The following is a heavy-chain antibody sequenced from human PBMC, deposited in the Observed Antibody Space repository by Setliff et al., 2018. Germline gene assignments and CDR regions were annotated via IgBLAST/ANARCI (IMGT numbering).Heavy chain of an antibody. CDR1: GGSISSHY. CDR3: ARVRNTQNGFFDY. J-gene: IGHJ4*02. D-gene: IGHD1-1*01. Sequence: PSETLSLTCTVSGGSISSHYWSWIRQPPGKGLEWIGSIYYSGSTNYNPSLKSRVTISVDTSKNQFSLKLSSVTAADTALYYCARVRNTQNGFFDYWSQGTLVTVSS. CDR2: IYYSGST. V-gene: IGHV4-59*11.